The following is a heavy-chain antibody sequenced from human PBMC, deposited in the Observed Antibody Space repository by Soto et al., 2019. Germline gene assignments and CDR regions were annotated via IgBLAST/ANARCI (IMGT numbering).Heavy chain of an antibody. CDR2: IHSGGSRI. V-gene: IGHV3-48*03. CDR3: ARDGSTVTTNYHYAMDV. Sequence: GALRLSCAASGFTFSTYHMNWVRQAPGKGLEWVSYIHSGGSRIYYADSVKGRFTISGDNAKNSLYPQMNSLRAEDTAVYYCARDGSTVTTNYHYAMDVWGQGTTVTVSS. J-gene: IGHJ6*02. D-gene: IGHD4-17*01. CDR1: GFTFSTYH.